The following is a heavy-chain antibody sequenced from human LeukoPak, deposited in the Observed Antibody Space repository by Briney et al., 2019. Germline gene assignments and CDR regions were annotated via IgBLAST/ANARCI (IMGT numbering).Heavy chain of an antibody. J-gene: IGHJ4*02. CDR1: GGSISSGSYY. D-gene: IGHD1-26*01. CDR2: IYYSGST. V-gene: IGHV4-39*07. Sequence: SQTLSLTCTVSGGSISSGSYYWSWIRQPPGKGLEWIGSIYYSGSTYYNPSLKSRVTISVDTSKNQFSLKLSSVTAADTAVYYCARDIGRGFDYWGQGTLVTVSS. CDR3: ARDIGRGFDY.